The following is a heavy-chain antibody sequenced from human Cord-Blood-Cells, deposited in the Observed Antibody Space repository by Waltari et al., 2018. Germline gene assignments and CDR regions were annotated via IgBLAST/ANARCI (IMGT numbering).Heavy chain of an antibody. J-gene: IGHJ4*02. D-gene: IGHD5-12*01. CDR1: GGSISSSSYY. Sequence: QLQLQESGPGLVKPSETLSLTCTVSGGSISSSSYYWGWTRQPPGKGLEWIGSIYYSGSTYYNPSLKSRVTISVDTSKNQFSLKLSSVTAADTAVYYCASRRRDGYNYYFDYWGQGTLVTVSS. CDR2: IYYSGST. V-gene: IGHV4-39*01. CDR3: ASRRRDGYNYYFDY.